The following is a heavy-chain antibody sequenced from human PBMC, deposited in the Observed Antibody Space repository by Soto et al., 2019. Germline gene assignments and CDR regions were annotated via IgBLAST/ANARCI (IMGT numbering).Heavy chain of an antibody. J-gene: IGHJ4*02. CDR2: ISGNGGST. CDR3: AKDPRSSGYYDY. Sequence: GGSLRLSCTASGFTFNIFAMGWVRQAPGKGLEWVSGISGNGGSTYYADSVKGRFTISRDNSKNTLYLQMNSLRAEDTAVYYCAKDPRSSGYYDYWGQGTLVTVSS. CDR1: GFTFNIFA. V-gene: IGHV3-23*01. D-gene: IGHD3-22*01.